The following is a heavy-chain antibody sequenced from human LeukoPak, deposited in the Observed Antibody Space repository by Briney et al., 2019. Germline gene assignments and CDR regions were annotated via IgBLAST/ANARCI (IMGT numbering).Heavy chain of an antibody. J-gene: IGHJ3*02. D-gene: IGHD3-3*01. Sequence: SETLSLTCTVSGGSISSYYWGWIRQPPGKGPEWVGNIYYNGRTYYSPSLKSRGTMSVDTSTNQFSLKLSSVTAADTAVYYCARITDRTIFGEIMHGFDIWGQGTPVTVSS. CDR3: ARITDRTIFGEIMHGFDI. V-gene: IGHV4-59*04. CDR1: GGSISSYY. CDR2: IYYNGRT.